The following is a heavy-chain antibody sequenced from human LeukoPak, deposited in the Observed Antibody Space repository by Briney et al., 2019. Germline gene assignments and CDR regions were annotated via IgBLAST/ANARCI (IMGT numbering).Heavy chain of an antibody. D-gene: IGHD3-10*01. CDR1: GFTFSSYS. V-gene: IGHV3-21*04. CDR3: AKGKGRITMVRGVITLYYMDV. J-gene: IGHJ6*03. Sequence: GGSLRLSCAASGFTFSSYSMNWVRQAPGKGLEWVSSITSSSSYIYYADSVKGRFTISRDNSKNTLFLQMNSLRAEDTAVYYCAKGKGRITMVRGVITLYYMDVWGKGTTVTISS. CDR2: ITSSSSYI.